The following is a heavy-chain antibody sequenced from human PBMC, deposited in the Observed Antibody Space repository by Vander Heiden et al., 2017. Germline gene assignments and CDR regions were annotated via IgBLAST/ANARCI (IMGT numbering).Heavy chain of an antibody. CDR1: GFTFGDYA. J-gene: IGHJ4*02. Sequence: EVQLVASGGGLVQPGRSLRLSCTASGFTFGDYAMSWVRQAPGKGLEWVGFIRSKAYGGTTEYAASVKGRFTISRDDSKSIAYLQMNSLKTEDTAVYYCTRSGGWYYFDYWGQGTLVTVSS. CDR2: IRSKAYGGTT. D-gene: IGHD6-19*01. CDR3: TRSGGWYYFDY. V-gene: IGHV3-49*04.